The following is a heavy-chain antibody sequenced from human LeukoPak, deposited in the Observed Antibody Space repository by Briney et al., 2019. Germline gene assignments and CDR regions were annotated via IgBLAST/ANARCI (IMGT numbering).Heavy chain of an antibody. V-gene: IGHV3-33*01. CDR2: IWYDGSNK. D-gene: IGHD5-18*01. J-gene: IGHJ4*02. CDR1: GFTFSSYG. Sequence: GGSLRLSCAASGFTFSSYGMHWVRQAPGKGLEGVAVIWYDGSNKYYADSVKGRFTISRDNSKNTLYLQMNSLRAEDTAVYYCARDQRALGYSYGFDYWGQGTLVTVSS. CDR3: ARDQRALGYSYGFDY.